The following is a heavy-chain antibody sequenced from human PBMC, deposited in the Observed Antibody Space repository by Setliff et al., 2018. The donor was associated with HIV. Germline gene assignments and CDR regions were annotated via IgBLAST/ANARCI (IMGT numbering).Heavy chain of an antibody. CDR1: GGSLSGHY. D-gene: IGHD6-19*01. J-gene: IGHJ3*02. Sequence: SETLSLTCAVYGGSLSGHYWTWIRQPPGKGLEWIGEINHSGSTTYNPSLKSRVTIKVDTFHNQFSLKLSSVTAAGTAVYYCARDQGMAAIDPIPEAFDIWGQGTMVTVSS. CDR3: ARDQGMAAIDPIPEAFDI. V-gene: IGHV4-34*01. CDR2: INHSGST.